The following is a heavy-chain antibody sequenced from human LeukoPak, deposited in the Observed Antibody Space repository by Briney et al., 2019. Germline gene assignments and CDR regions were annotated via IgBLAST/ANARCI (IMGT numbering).Heavy chain of an antibody. CDR1: GFTFSSYA. V-gene: IGHV3-23*01. Sequence: GGSLRLSCAASGFTFSSYAMSWVRQAPGKGLEWVSAISGSGGSTYYADSVKGRFTISRDNAKNSLYLQMNSLRAEDTAVYYCANSIAAAGSFDYWGQGTLVTVSS. CDR2: ISGSGGST. CDR3: ANSIAAAGSFDY. D-gene: IGHD6-13*01. J-gene: IGHJ4*02.